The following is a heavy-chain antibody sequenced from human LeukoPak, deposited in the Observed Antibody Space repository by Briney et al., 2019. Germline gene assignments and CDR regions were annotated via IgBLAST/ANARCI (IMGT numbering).Heavy chain of an antibody. CDR2: ISYDGSNK. Sequence: PGGSLRLSCTASGFTFSSYVMNWVRQAPGKGLEWVAVISYDGSNKYYADSVKGRFTISRDNSKNTLYLQMNSLRAEDTAVYYCARDWAGRYHDYWGQGTLVTVSS. D-gene: IGHD3-16*02. J-gene: IGHJ4*02. V-gene: IGHV3-30*04. CDR3: ARDWAGRYHDY. CDR1: GFTFSSYV.